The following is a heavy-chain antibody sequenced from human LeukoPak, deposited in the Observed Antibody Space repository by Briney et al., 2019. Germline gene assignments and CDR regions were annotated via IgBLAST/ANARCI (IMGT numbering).Heavy chain of an antibody. CDR3: ARGVYSYGRSYYYYYMDV. Sequence: SETLSLTCTVSGGSISSGSYYWSWIRQPPGKGLVWIGYIYYSGSTNYNPSLKSRVTISVDTSKNQFSLKLSSVTAADTAVYYCARGVYSYGRSYYYYYMDVWGKGTTVTISS. V-gene: IGHV4-61*01. CDR2: IYYSGST. D-gene: IGHD5-18*01. J-gene: IGHJ6*03. CDR1: GGSISSGSYY.